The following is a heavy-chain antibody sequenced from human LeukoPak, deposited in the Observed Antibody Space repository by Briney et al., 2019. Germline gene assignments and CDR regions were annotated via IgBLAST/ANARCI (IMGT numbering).Heavy chain of an antibody. CDR1: GYTFTSYS. CDR3: ARRVGTTRTAFDN. CDR2: INPSVGSA. J-gene: IGHJ4*02. V-gene: IGHV1-46*01. Sequence: ASVKVSCKASGYTFTSYSVHWVRQAPGQGLEWMATINPSVGSAIYAQKFQGRVTVTSDTSTSAVFMELTSLTSDDTAVYYCARRVGTTRTAFDNWGQGTLVTVSS. D-gene: IGHD1-26*01.